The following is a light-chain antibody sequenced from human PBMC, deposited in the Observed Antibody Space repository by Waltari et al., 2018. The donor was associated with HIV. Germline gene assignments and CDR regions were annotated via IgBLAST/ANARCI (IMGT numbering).Light chain of an antibody. CDR2: GVH. V-gene: IGLV2-8*01. CDR1: SSDVGGSNY. CDR3: SSYAGRNTLV. Sequence: QSALTQPPSASGSPGQSVTISCTGTSSDVGGSNYASWYQQHPGKAPKLMIYGVHRRPSGVPDRFSGSKSGNTASLTVSGLQTEDEADYYCSSYAGRNTLVFGGGTKLTVL. J-gene: IGLJ2*01.